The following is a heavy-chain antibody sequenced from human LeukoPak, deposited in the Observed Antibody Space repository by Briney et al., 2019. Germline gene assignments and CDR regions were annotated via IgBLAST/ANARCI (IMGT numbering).Heavy chain of an antibody. CDR2: ISAYNGNT. J-gene: IGHJ6*03. CDR3: ARKYCSSTSCYTGDRYYYYYMDV. D-gene: IGHD2-2*02. V-gene: IGHV1-18*01. CDR1: GYTFTSYG. Sequence: ASVKVSCKASGYTFTSYGISWVRQAPGQGLEWMGWISAYNGNTNYAQKLQGRVTMTTDTSTSTAYMELRSLRSDDTAVYYCARKYCSSTSCYTGDRYYYYYMDVWGKGTTVTVSS.